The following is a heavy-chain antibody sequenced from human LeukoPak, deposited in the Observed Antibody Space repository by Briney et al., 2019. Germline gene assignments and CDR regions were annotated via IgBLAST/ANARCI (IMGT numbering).Heavy chain of an antibody. J-gene: IGHJ3*02. V-gene: IGHV4-4*07. CDR2: IDTSGNT. Sequence: ASETLSLTCTLSGGSISIYRWSWIRQPAGKGLEWMGRIDTSGNTNYNPSLKSRVTMSVDTSKNQFSLKLSSVTAADTAVYYCARALTPSDAFDIWGQGTMVTVSS. CDR3: ARALTPSDAFDI. CDR1: GGSISIYR.